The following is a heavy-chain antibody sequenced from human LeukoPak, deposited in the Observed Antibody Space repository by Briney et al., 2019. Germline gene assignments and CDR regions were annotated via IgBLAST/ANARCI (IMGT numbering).Heavy chain of an antibody. CDR2: IYSSGST. J-gene: IGHJ4*02. CDR1: GGPINNYF. CDR3: AREQTTGFDQ. D-gene: IGHD4-17*01. V-gene: IGHV4-4*07. Sequence: PSETLPLTCTVSGGPINNYFWSWMRQPAGKGLEWMGRIYSSGSTSYNPSLKNRLTISLDKTKNQVSLKLTSVTAADTAMYVCAREQTTGFDQWGQGTLVTVSS.